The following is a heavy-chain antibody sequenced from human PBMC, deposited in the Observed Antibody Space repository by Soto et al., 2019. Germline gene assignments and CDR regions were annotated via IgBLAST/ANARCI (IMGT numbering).Heavy chain of an antibody. CDR1: GFTFSSYA. V-gene: IGHV3-23*01. CDR2: ISGSGGST. D-gene: IGHD3-10*01. CDR3: AKGTMVRGAIKRIDY. Sequence: PGGSLRLSCAASGFTFSSYAMSWVRQAPGKGLEWVSAISGSGGSTYYADSVKGRFTISRDNSKNTLYLQMNSLRAEDTAVYYCAKGTMVRGAIKRIDYWGQGTLVTVSS. J-gene: IGHJ4*02.